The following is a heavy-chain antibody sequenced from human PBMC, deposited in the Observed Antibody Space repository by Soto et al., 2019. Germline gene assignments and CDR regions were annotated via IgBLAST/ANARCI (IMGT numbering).Heavy chain of an antibody. J-gene: IGHJ6*02. CDR1: GYTFTSYG. D-gene: IGHD2-15*01. V-gene: IGHV1-18*04. CDR3: ARDHVVVAATNRNYYYGMDV. CDR2: ISAYNGNT. Sequence: GASVKVSCKASGYTFTSYGISWVRQAPGQGLEWMGWISAYNGNTNYAQKLQGRVTMTTDTSTSTAYMELRSLRSDDTAVYYCARDHVVVAATNRNYYYGMDVWGQGTTVTVSS.